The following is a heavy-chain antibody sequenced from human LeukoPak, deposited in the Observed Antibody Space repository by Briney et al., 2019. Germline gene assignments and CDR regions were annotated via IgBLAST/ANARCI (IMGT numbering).Heavy chain of an antibody. CDR2: IYHSGST. D-gene: IGHD5-18*01. J-gene: IGHJ5*02. V-gene: IGHV4-59*01. CDR3: ARGYSSALHWFDP. Sequence: PSETLSLTCTVSGDSISGYYWSWIRQPPGKGLEWIGYIYHSGSTNYNPSLKSRVTISVDTSKNQFSLKLSSVTAADTAVYYRARGYSSALHWFDPWGQGTLVTVSS. CDR1: GDSISGYY.